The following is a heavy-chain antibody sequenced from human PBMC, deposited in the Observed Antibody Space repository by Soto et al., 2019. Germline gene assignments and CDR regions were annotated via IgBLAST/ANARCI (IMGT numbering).Heavy chain of an antibody. J-gene: IGHJ6*02. D-gene: IGHD1-26*01. CDR1: GGSITINGYF. V-gene: IGHV4-31*03. CDR3: ARGSNFYGMDV. CDR2: IYYTGGT. Sequence: KPSETLSLTCTVSGGSITINGYFWSWLRQHPGKGLEWIGFIYYTGGTYYNPSLKSRLTISVDTSKNQFSLNLTSVTAADTATYFCARGSNFYGMDVWGQGTTVTVSS.